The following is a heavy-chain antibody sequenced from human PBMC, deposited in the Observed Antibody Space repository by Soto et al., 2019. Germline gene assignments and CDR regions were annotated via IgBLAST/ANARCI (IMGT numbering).Heavy chain of an antibody. J-gene: IGHJ4*02. CDR1: GGPIISPKHY. CDR2: IYYIGST. V-gene: IGHV4-39*01. CDR3: ARSTVAGTLFDS. D-gene: IGHD6-19*01. Sequence: PSETLSLPCSVSGGPIISPKHYCGWLRQPPGKGLEWIGSIYYIGSTYHNPSLKRRATISVDTSKGQLSLKLVSVSAADTAVYYCARSTVAGTLFDSWGQGILVTVSS.